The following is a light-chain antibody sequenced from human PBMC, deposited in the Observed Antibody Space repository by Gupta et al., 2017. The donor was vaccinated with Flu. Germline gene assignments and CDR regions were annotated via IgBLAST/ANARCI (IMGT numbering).Light chain of an antibody. CDR3: QQYNNWPPLT. J-gene: IGKJ4*01. V-gene: IGKV3-15*01. CDR2: DAS. CDR1: QSVSSN. Sequence: IVMTQSPATLSVSPGERATLSCRASQSVSSNLAWYQQKPGQRPRLLIYDASTRATGIPARFSGSGSGTEFTLTISSLQSEDFAVYYCQQYNNWPPLTFGGGTTVEIK.